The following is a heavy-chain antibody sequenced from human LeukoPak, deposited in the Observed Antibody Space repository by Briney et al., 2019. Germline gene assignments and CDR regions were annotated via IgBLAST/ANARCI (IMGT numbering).Heavy chain of an antibody. J-gene: IGHJ6*03. CDR2: INHSGST. CDR3: ARGGPYYYGSGSYSDRYYMDV. V-gene: IGHV4-34*01. Sequence: SETLSLTCAVYGGSFSGYYWSWIRQPPGKGLEWIGEINHSGSTNYNPSLKSRVTISVDTSKNQFSLKLSSVTAADTAVYYCARGGPYYYGSGSYSDRYYMDVWGKGTTVTVSS. CDR1: GGSFSGYY. D-gene: IGHD3-10*01.